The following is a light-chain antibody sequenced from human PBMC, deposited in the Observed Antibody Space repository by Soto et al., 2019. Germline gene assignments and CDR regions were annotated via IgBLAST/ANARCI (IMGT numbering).Light chain of an antibody. CDR3: PAWDARLSAPYL. Sequence: QSVLPQPPSASGTPGQRVTISCSGSSSNIGSNDVFWYQQLPGTAPKLLIYSNNQRPSGVPDRFSGSKSGTSASLAISGLRSEDEGDYHCPAWDARLSAPYLFGTGPKVTVL. CDR2: SNN. V-gene: IGLV1-47*02. CDR1: SSNIGSND. J-gene: IGLJ1*01.